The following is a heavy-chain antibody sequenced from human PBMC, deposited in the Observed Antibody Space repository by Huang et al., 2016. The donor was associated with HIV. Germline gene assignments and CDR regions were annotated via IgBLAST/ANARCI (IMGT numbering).Heavy chain of an antibody. CDR1: GGSFKISG. J-gene: IGHJ6*03. D-gene: IGHD3-9*01. V-gene: IGHV1-69*13. CDR2: ILPRLGRA. CDR3: ASGASYEIWTPYYSGWHYSMDV. Sequence: QVHLVQSGAEVKKPGSSVRVSCTASGGSFKISGISWVRQAPGQGLEWLGGILPRLGRANYAQRVSDRVTITARESTTTVYMDLTSLRPEDTAVYYCASGASYEIWTPYYSGWHYSMDVWGEGTTVTVSS.